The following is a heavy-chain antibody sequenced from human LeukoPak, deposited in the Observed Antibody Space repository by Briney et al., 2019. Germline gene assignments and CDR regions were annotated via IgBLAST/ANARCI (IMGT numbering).Heavy chain of an antibody. Sequence: GASVKVSCKASGYNYRDYYIHWVRHAPGQGLEWVGWINPQSGGTRYAPRFQGRVTMSSDTSINIAYMELRRLTSDDTAVFYCARVYRLYERTYPAGYDIWGQGTGVTVSS. J-gene: IGHJ3*02. D-gene: IGHD6-25*01. V-gene: IGHV1-2*02. CDR3: ARVYRLYERTYPAGYDI. CDR2: INPQSGGT. CDR1: GYNYRDYY.